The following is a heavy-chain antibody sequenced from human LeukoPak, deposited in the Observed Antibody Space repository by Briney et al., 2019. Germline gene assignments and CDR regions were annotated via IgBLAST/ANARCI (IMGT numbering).Heavy chain of an antibody. D-gene: IGHD3-10*01. Sequence: GASVKVSCKASGYTFTSYDINWVRQAPGQGLGWMGLMNPNSGHTGYAQKFQGRVTMTRNTSISTAYMELSSLRSEDTAVYYCARGIYGSGSYYGHYWGQGALVTVSS. CDR1: GYTFTSYD. V-gene: IGHV1-8*02. CDR2: MNPNSGHT. CDR3: ARGIYGSGSYYGHY. J-gene: IGHJ4*02.